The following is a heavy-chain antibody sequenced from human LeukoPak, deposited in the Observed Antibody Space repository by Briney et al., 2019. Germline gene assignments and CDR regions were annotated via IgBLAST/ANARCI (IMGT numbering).Heavy chain of an antibody. CDR2: TKNKAHSYTI. Sequence: GGSLRLSCAASGFTVSSNYMSWVRQAPGKGLEWVGRTKNKAHSYTIEYAASVKGRFTISRDDSKNSLYLQMNSLKTEDTAVYYCARTPSKPIRAYSSGWNFDYWGQGTLVTVSS. CDR3: ARTPSKPIRAYSSGWNFDY. V-gene: IGHV3-72*01. CDR1: GFTVSSNY. J-gene: IGHJ4*02. D-gene: IGHD6-19*01.